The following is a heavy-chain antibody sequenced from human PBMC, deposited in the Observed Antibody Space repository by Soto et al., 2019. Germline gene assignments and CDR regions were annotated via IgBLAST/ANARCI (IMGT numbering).Heavy chain of an antibody. CDR3: AHRIPIFGGGGGWFDP. Sequence: QITLKESGPTLVRPTQTLTLTCTFSGFSLNTSGVGVAWIRQPPGKALEWLALIYWDGDKHYSPSLKSRLTITKNIPKKGGVLTITTMDPVKTGTYYCAHRIPIFGGGGGWFDPWGQGALVTVSS. V-gene: IGHV2-5*02. CDR2: IYWDGDK. CDR1: GFSLNTSGVG. D-gene: IGHD3-3*01. J-gene: IGHJ5*02.